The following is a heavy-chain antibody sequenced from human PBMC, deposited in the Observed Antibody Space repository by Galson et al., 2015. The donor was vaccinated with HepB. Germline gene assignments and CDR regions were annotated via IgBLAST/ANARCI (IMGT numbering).Heavy chain of an antibody. D-gene: IGHD5-18*01. Sequence: SVKVSCKASGYTFTSYAMHWVRQAPGQRLEWMGWINAGNGNTKYPQKFQGRVTITRDTSASTAYMELSSLRSEDTAVYYCARGAGYSYGQRFDYWGQGTLVTVSS. V-gene: IGHV1-3*01. CDR2: INAGNGNT. CDR1: GYTFTSYA. CDR3: ARGAGYSYGQRFDY. J-gene: IGHJ4*02.